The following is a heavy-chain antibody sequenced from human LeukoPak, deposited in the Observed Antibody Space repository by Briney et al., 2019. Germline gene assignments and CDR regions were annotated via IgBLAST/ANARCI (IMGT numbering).Heavy chain of an antibody. CDR3: ARGRQLVLFDY. V-gene: IGHV1-69*05. CDR1: GGTFSSYA. J-gene: IGHJ4*02. CDR2: IIPIFGTA. D-gene: IGHD6-6*01. Sequence: SVTVSCKASGGTFSSYAISWVRQAPGQGLEWMGGIIPIFGTANYAQKFQGRVTITTDESTSTAYMELSSLRSDDTAVYYCARGRQLVLFDYWGQGTLVTVSS.